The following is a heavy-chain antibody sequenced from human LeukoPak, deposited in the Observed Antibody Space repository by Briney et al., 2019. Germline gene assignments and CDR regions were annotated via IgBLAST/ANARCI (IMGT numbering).Heavy chain of an antibody. J-gene: IGHJ5*02. CDR3: VRDEHLYCSGGSCYRQGFWFDP. CDR2: IYYSEST. CDR1: GGSIRDVNYY. V-gene: IGHV4-39*07. Sequence: SETLSLTCSVSGGSIRDVNYYWGWIRQPPGKGPEWIGSIYYSESTYYNPSLKSRVTISMDTSKNQFSLKLTSVTAADTGVYYCVRDEHLYCSGGSCYRQGFWFDPWGQGMLVTVSS. D-gene: IGHD2-15*01.